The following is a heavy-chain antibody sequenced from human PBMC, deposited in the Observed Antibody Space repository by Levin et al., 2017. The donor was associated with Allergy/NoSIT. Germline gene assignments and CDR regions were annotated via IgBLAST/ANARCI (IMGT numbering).Heavy chain of an antibody. V-gene: IGHV3-30-3*01. CDR2: ISYDGSNK. D-gene: IGHD3-22*01. CDR1: GFTFSSYA. J-gene: IGHJ4*02. CDR3: AREMTITMIVVVIGQFDY. Sequence: GGSLRLSCAASGFTFSSYAMHWVRQAPGKGLEWVAVISYDGSNKYYADSVKGRFTISRDNSKNTLYLQMNSLRAEDTAVYYCAREMTITMIVVVIGQFDYWGQGTLVTVSS.